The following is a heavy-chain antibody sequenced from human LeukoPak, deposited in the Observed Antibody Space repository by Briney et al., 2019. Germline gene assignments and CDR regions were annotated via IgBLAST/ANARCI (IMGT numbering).Heavy chain of an antibody. D-gene: IGHD6-13*01. CDR1: GFTFDDYA. CDR2: ISWNSGSI. J-gene: IGHJ4*02. CDR3: AKVWSSWYSFEY. V-gene: IGHV3-9*01. Sequence: GRSLRLSCAASGFTFDDYAMHWVRQAPGKGLEWVSGISWNSGSIGYADSVKGRFTISRDNSKNTLYLQMNSLRAEDTAVYYCAKVWSSWYSFEYWGQGTLVTVSS.